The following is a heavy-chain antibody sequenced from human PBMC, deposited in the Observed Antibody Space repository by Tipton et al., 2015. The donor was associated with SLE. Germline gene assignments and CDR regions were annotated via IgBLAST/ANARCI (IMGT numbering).Heavy chain of an antibody. J-gene: IGHJ2*01. D-gene: IGHD6-13*01. V-gene: IGHV4-59*01. Sequence: TLSRTCTVSGGSISSYYWSWIRQPPGKGLEWIGYIYYSGSTNYNPSLKSRVTISVDTSKNQFSLNLSSVTAADTAVYYCARASSSWPYWYFDLWGRGTLVTVSS. CDR2: IYYSGST. CDR3: ARASSSWPYWYFDL. CDR1: GGSISSYY.